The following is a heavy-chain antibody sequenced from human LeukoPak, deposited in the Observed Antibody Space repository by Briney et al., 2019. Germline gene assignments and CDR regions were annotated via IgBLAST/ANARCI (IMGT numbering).Heavy chain of an antibody. CDR2: IYNTGRV. J-gene: IGHJ4*02. CDR3: ASGDFDY. V-gene: IGHV4-61*02. CDR1: GGSFSSSSYY. Sequence: TLSLTCTISGGSFSSSSYYWSWIRQPAGKGLEWIGRIYNTGRVTYNPSLEGRVTISIDTSKNYFALQLNSVTAADTAVYFCASGDFDYWGQGTLVTVSS.